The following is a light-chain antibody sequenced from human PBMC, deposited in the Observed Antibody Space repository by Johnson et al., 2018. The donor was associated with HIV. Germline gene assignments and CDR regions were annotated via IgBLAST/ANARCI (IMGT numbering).Light chain of an antibody. J-gene: IGLJ1*01. CDR2: DNN. CDR3: GIWESSLSAYV. Sequence: QSILTQPPSVSAAPGQKVTISCSGSSSNIGNNYVSWYQQLPGTAPKLLIYDNNKRPSGIPDRFSGSKSGTSATLGITGLQTGDEAVYYCGIWESSLSAYVFGTWTKVTVL. V-gene: IGLV1-51*01. CDR1: SSNIGNNY.